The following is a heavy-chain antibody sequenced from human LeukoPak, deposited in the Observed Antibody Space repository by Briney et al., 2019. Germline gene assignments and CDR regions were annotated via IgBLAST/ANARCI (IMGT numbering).Heavy chain of an antibody. CDR1: GGSINSGGYY. V-gene: IGHV4-31*03. CDR3: ATYSSSSPFDY. J-gene: IGHJ4*02. CDR2: IYYSGST. D-gene: IGHD6-6*01. Sequence: SQTLSLTCTVSGGSINSGGYYWSWIRQHPGKGLEWIGYIYYSGSTYYNPSLKSRVTISVDTSKNQFSLRLSSVTAADTAVYYCATYSSSSPFDYWGQRTLVTVSS.